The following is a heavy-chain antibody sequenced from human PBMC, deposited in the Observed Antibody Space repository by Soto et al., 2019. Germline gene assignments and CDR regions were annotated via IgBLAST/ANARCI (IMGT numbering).Heavy chain of an antibody. Sequence: SETLSLTCTVSGGSITTGGSYWSWIRQHPGKGLEWIGNIYHSGSTYYNPSLKSRFTISLDTSKNQFSLKLSSVTAADTAVYYCARATSFSGHHGYWGQGTLVTVSS. D-gene: IGHD2-8*02. CDR2: IYHSGST. CDR3: ARATSFSGHHGY. V-gene: IGHV4-31*03. J-gene: IGHJ4*02. CDR1: GGSITTGGSY.